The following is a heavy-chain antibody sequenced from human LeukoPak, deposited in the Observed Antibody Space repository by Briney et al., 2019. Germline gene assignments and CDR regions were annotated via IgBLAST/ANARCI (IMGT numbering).Heavy chain of an antibody. D-gene: IGHD4-17*01. CDR2: IYYSGST. CDR1: GGSISSGGYY. J-gene: IGHJ3*01. Sequence: SQTLSLTCTVSGGSISSGGYYWSWIRQHPGKGLEWIRNIYYSGSTCYNPSLKSRVTISVDRSKNRFSLKLTSVTAADTAVYYCARAFPFDDYGDPDAFDVWGQGTMVTVSS. V-gene: IGHV4-31*03. CDR3: ARAFPFDDYGDPDAFDV.